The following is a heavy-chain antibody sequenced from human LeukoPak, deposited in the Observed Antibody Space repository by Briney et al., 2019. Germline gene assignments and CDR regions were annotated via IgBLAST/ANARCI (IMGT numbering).Heavy chain of an antibody. V-gene: IGHV4-59*01. Sequence: SETLSLTCTVSGGSISSYYWSWIRQPPGKGLEWIGYIYYSGSTNYNPSLKSRVTISVDTSKNQFSLKLSSVTAADTAVYYCARGGITTNMDVWGKGTTVTVSS. CDR2: IYYSGST. D-gene: IGHD3-10*01. CDR1: GGSISSYY. CDR3: ARGGITTNMDV. J-gene: IGHJ6*03.